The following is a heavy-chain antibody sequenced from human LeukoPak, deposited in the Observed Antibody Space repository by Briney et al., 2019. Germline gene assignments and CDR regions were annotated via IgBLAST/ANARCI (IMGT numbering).Heavy chain of an antibody. CDR1: GYTFTSYG. D-gene: IGHD1-1*01. CDR3: ARDSRTSGTLLRHAFDI. J-gene: IGHJ3*02. CDR2: ISAYNGNT. Sequence: ASVKVSCKASGYTFTSYGISWVRQAPGQGLEWMGWISAYNGNTNYAQKLQGRVTMTTDTSTSTVYMELSSLRSEDTAVYYCARDSRTSGTLLRHAFDIWGQGTMVTVSS. V-gene: IGHV1-18*01.